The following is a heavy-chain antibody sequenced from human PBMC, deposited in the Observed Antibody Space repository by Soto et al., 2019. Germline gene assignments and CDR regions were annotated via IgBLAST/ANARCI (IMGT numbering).Heavy chain of an antibody. CDR2: INHSGST. V-gene: IGHV4-34*01. CDR1: GGSFSGYY. Sequence: QVQLQQWGAGLLKPSETLSLTCAVYGGSFSGYYWSWIRQPPGKGLEWIGEINHSGSTNYNPSLKSRVTISVDTSKNPFSLKLSSVTAADTAVYYCARGGKLLWFGESKTPNWFDPWGQGTLVTVSS. D-gene: IGHD3-10*01. J-gene: IGHJ5*02. CDR3: ARGGKLLWFGESKTPNWFDP.